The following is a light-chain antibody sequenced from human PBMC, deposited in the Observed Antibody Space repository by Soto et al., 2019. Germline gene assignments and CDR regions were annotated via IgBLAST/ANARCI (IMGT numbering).Light chain of an antibody. J-gene: IGKJ1*01. CDR2: WAS. CDR3: QEYYSSPWT. CDR1: QSVLYRSNNKNY. V-gene: IGKV4-1*01. Sequence: DIVMTQSPDSLAVSLCERATINCKSSQSVLYRSNNKNYLAWYQQKPGQSPNLLIYWASTRESGVPDRFSGSGSGTDFTLTISSLQAEDVAVYYCQEYYSSPWTFGQGTKVEIK.